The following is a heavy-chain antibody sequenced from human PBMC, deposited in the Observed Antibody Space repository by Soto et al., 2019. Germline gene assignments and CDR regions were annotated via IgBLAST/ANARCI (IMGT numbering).Heavy chain of an antibody. CDR3: ACLAPINLSGLSYYCHYIGV. D-gene: IGHD5-12*01. CDR1: GDSLSNYY. J-gene: IGHJ6*03. V-gene: IGHV4-59*08. Sequence: SETLSLTCTVSGDSLSNYYWSWIRQPPGKGLEWIGYIYYSGNTNYDPSLKSRVTMSVDTSKNQFSLTLSSVTAADTAVYFCACLAPINLSGLSYYCHYIGVWGKGTTVTVSS. CDR2: IYYSGNT.